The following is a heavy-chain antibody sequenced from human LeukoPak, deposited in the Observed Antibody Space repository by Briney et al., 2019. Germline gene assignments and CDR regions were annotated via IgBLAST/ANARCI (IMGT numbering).Heavy chain of an antibody. Sequence: PSETLSLTCTVSGGSISSGDYYWHWIRQPPGKGLEWIGYIYYSGSTSYNPSLKSRVTISVDTSMIQFSLKLSSVTAADMAVYYCANTYYYDRSGSPRFDYGGQGTLVTVSS. CDR2: IYYSGST. J-gene: IGHJ4*02. D-gene: IGHD3-22*01. V-gene: IGHV4-30-4*01. CDR1: GGSISSGDYY. CDR3: ANTYYYDRSGSPRFDY.